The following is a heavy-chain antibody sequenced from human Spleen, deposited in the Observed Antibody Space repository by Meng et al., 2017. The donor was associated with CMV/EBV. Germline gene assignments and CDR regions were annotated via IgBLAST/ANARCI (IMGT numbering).Heavy chain of an antibody. CDR1: GFTFSQLG. V-gene: IGHV3-23*01. CDR2: ISGSGYTT. J-gene: IGHJ4*02. Sequence: SGFTFSQLGMSWVRQAPGKGLEWVSIISGSGYTTYYADSVKGRFTITRDNSMNTVYLQMTDLRVDDTATFYCAKAFARGWPTLNFDHWAQGILVTVSS. CDR3: AKAFARGWPTLNFDH. D-gene: IGHD1-26*01.